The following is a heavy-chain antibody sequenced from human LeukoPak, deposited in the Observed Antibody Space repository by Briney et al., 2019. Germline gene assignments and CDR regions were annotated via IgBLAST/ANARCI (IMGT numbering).Heavy chain of an antibody. CDR3: ARNLLIAVAGTYHDAFDI. CDR1: GGSISSGDYY. Sequence: SQTLSLTCTVSGGSISSGDYYWSWIRQPPGKGLEWIGYIYYSGSTYYNPSLKSRVTISVDTSKNQFSLKLSSVTAADTAVYYCARNLLIAVAGTYHDAFDIWGQGTMVTVSS. CDR2: IYYSGST. V-gene: IGHV4-30-4*08. J-gene: IGHJ3*02. D-gene: IGHD6-19*01.